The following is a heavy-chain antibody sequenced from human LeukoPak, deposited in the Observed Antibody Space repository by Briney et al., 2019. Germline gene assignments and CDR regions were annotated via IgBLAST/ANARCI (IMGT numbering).Heavy chain of an antibody. V-gene: IGHV1-69*05. J-gene: IGHJ4*02. CDR2: IIPIFGTA. CDR3: AREFSSYSSSWYGGYYFDY. Sequence: GASVKVSCKASGGTFSSYAISWVRQAPGQGLEWMGGIIPIFGTANYAQKFQGRVTITTDESTSTAYMELSSLRSEDTAVYYCAREFSSYSSSWYGGYYFDYWGQGTLVTVSS. CDR1: GGTFSSYA. D-gene: IGHD6-13*01.